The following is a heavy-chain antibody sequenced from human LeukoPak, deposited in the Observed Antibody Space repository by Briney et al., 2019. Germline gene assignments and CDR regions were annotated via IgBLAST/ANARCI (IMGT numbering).Heavy chain of an antibody. CDR3: QE. CDR1: GYTFTSYG. V-gene: IGHV1-3*01. CDR2: INAGNGNT. J-gene: IGHJ1*01. Sequence: ASVKVSCKASGYTFTSYGISWVRQAPGQRLEWMGWINAGNGNTKYSQKLQGRVTITRDTSASTAYYCARGCGGDCPNDEYFQEWGQGTLVTVSS. D-gene: IGHD2-21*02.